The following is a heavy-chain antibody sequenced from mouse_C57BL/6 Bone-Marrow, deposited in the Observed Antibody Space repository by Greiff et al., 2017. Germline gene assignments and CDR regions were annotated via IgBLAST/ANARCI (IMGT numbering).Heavy chain of an antibody. CDR2: IDPENGDT. J-gene: IGHJ2*01. Sequence: EVKLVESGAELVRPGASVKLSCTASGFNIKDDYMHWVKQRPEQGLEWIGWIDPENGDTEYASKFQGKATITVDTSSNTAYLQLSSLTSEDTAVYYCTTALSLYWGQGTTLTVSS. CDR1: GFNIKDDY. V-gene: IGHV14-4*01. CDR3: TTALSLY.